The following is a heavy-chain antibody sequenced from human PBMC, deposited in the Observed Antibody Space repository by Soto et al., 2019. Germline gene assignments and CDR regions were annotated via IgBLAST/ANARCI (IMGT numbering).Heavy chain of an antibody. D-gene: IGHD2-2*01. CDR2: ISYDGSNK. CDR1: GFTFSSYA. J-gene: IGHJ4*02. Sequence: QVQLVESGGGVVQPGRSLRLSCAASGFTFSSYAMHWVSQAPGKGLEWVAVISYDGSNKYYADSVKGRFTISRDNSKNTRYLQMNSLRAEDTAVYYCARGRLDTPALDYWGQGTLVTVSS. CDR3: ARGRLDTPALDY. V-gene: IGHV3-30-3*01.